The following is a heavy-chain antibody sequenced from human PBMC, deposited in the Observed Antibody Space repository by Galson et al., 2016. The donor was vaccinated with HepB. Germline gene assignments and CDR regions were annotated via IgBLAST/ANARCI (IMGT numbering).Heavy chain of an antibody. CDR2: TYYGSQWHY. Sequence: CAISGDSVSSDTTAWNWIRQSPSRGLEWQGRTYYGSQWHYDYAVSLRRRITVNPDTSTNHFSLQLNSVTPEETAVYYGEGGKFASGVDHWGQGTLVTVSS. CDR1: GDSVSSDTTA. CDR3: EGGKFASGVDH. V-gene: IGHV6-1*01. D-gene: IGHD1-1*01. J-gene: IGHJ4*02.